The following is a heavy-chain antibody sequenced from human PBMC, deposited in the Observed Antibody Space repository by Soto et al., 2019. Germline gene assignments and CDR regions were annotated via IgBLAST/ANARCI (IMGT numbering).Heavy chain of an antibody. Sequence: GGSLRLSCAASGFTFSDYYMSWIRQAPGKGLEWVSYISSSGSTIYYADSVKGRFTISRDNAKNSLYLQMNNLRAEDTALYYCAKATLGTCSGATCYYFDSWGQGTPVTVSS. CDR3: AKATLGTCSGATCYYFDS. CDR1: GFTFSDYY. D-gene: IGHD2-15*01. J-gene: IGHJ4*02. V-gene: IGHV3-11*01. CDR2: ISSSGSTI.